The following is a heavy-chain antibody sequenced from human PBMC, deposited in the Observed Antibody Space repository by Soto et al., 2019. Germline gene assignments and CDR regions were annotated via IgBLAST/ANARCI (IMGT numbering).Heavy chain of an antibody. Sequence: PSETLSLTCTVSGDSITSGDYYWGWIRQPPGKGLEWIGYVFYSGSTYYNPSLKSRVSISMDTSKNQFSLKLDSVTAADAAVYVCARDFAYFDSWGQGTLVTVSS. CDR2: VFYSGST. J-gene: IGHJ4*02. CDR1: GDSITSGDYY. CDR3: ARDFAYFDS. V-gene: IGHV4-30-4*01. D-gene: IGHD3-3*01.